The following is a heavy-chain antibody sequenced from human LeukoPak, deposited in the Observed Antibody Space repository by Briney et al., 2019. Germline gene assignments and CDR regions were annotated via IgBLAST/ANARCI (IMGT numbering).Heavy chain of an antibody. J-gene: IGHJ4*02. CDR1: GGSISSHY. CDR2: LFDSVNT. Sequence: SETLSLTCTVSGGSISSHYWSWIRQPPGKGLEWIAYLFDSVNTKDNPSLQSRLTLSADTSKNQFSLRLSSMTAADTAVYYCARGGALYSDRGVWAGFDYWGQGTLVTVSS. CDR3: ARGGALYSDRGVWAGFDY. V-gene: IGHV4-59*11. D-gene: IGHD1-26*01.